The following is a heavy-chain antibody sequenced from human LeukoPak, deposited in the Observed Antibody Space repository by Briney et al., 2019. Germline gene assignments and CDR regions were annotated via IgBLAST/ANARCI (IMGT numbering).Heavy chain of an antibody. CDR1: GGSISSGGYS. CDR2: IYHSGST. V-gene: IGHV4-30-2*01. Sequence: SETLSLTCAVSGGSISSGGYSWSWIRQPPGKGLEWIGYIYHSGSTYYNPSLKSRVTISVDRSKNQFSLKLSSVTAADTAVYYCARVVQESGGSCLLDWCPAFDIWGQGTTVTVSS. CDR3: ARVVQESGGSCLLDWCPAFDI. J-gene: IGHJ3*02. D-gene: IGHD2-15*01.